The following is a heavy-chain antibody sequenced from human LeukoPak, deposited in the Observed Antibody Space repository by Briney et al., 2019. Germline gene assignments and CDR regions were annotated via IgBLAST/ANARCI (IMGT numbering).Heavy chain of an antibody. V-gene: IGHV3-9*01. D-gene: IGHD5/OR15-5a*01. CDR3: AKDLFRLPYHAFDI. Sequence: PGGSLRLSCAASGFTFSSYSMNWVRQAPGKGLEWVSGISWNSGSIGYADSVKGRFTISRDNAKNSLYLQMNSLRAEDTALYYCAKDLFRLPYHAFDIWGQGTMVTVSS. CDR1: GFTFSSYS. CDR2: ISWNSGSI. J-gene: IGHJ3*02.